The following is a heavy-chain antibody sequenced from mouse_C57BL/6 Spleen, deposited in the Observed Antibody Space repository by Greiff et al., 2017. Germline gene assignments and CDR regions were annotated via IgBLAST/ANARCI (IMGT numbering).Heavy chain of an antibody. J-gene: IGHJ4*01. CDR3: ATHYGSSYKAMDY. CDR1: GYTFTSYW. V-gene: IGHV1-55*01. Sequence: VQLQQPGAELVKPGASVKMSCKASGYTFTSYWITWVKQRPGQGLEWIGDIYPGSGSTNYNEKFKSKATLTVETSSSTAYMQLSSLTSEDSAVYYCATHYGSSYKAMDYWGQGTSVTVSS. D-gene: IGHD1-1*01. CDR2: IYPGSGST.